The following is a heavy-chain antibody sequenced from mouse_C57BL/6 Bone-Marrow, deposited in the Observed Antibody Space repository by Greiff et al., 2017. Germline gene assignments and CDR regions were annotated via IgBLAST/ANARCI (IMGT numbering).Heavy chain of an antibody. CDR2: INPSSGYT. CDR1: GYTFTSYT. Sequence: VKVVESGAELARPGASVKMSCKASGYTFTSYTMHWVKQRPGQGLEWIGYINPSSGYTKYNQKFKDKATLTADKSSSTAYMQLSSLTSEDSAVYYCARHPRRGFAYWGQGTLVTVSA. V-gene: IGHV1-4*01. J-gene: IGHJ3*01. CDR3: ARHPRRGFAY.